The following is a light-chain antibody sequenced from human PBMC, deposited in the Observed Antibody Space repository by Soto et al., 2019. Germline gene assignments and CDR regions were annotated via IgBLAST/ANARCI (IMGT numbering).Light chain of an antibody. CDR3: QQIHSTSSYT. CDR2: AAS. CDR1: QSISRY. V-gene: IGKV1-39*01. Sequence: DIQMTQSPSSLSASVGDRITITCRASQSISRYLNWYQHKPGKAPKLLINAASSLERGVPSRFSGGGSGTDFTLNISSLQPEDFATYYCQQIHSTSSYTFGQGTRVDIK. J-gene: IGKJ2*01.